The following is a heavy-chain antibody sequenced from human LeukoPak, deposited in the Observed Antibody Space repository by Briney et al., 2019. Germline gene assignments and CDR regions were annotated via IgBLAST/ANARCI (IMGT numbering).Heavy chain of an antibody. CDR2: INPNSGGT. Sequence: ASVNVSCKVSGYTLTDLSMHWVRQAPGQGLEWMGWINPNSGGTNYAQKFQGRVTMTRDTSISTAYMELSRLRSDDTAVYYCARGYSSSWFDYWGQGTLVTVSS. CDR3: ARGYSSSWFDY. V-gene: IGHV1-2*02. D-gene: IGHD6-13*01. J-gene: IGHJ5*01. CDR1: GYTLTDLS.